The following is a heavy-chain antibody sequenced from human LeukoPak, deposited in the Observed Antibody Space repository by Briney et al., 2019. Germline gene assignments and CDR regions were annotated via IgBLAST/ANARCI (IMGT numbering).Heavy chain of an antibody. CDR3: AKAGSGWYTFDY. CDR1: GFTFSSDA. J-gene: IGHJ4*02. Sequence: GGSLRLSCAASGFTFSSDAMSWGRQAAGKGLAWVSAISGSGGSTYYADSVKGRFTISRDNSKNTLYLQMNSLRAEDTAVYYCAKAGSGWYTFDYWGQGTLVTVSS. V-gene: IGHV3-23*01. D-gene: IGHD6-19*01. CDR2: ISGSGGST.